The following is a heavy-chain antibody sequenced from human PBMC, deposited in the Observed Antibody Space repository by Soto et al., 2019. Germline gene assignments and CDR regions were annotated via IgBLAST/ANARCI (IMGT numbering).Heavy chain of an antibody. D-gene: IGHD3-9*01. CDR3: ARGNTMGNYDILTGQNYYYYMDV. J-gene: IGHJ6*03. CDR2: IYYSGST. V-gene: IGHV4-59*01. CDR1: GGSISSYY. Sequence: SETLSLTCTVSGGSISSYYWSWIRQPPGKGLEWIGYIYYSGSTNYNPSLKSRVTISVDTSKNQFSLKLSSVTAADTAVYYCARGNTMGNYDILTGQNYYYYMDVWGKGTTVTVSS.